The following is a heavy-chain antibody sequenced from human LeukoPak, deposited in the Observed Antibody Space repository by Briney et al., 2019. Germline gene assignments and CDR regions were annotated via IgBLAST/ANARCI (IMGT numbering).Heavy chain of an antibody. CDR1: GFTFSSYT. J-gene: IGHJ4*02. Sequence: PGGSLRLSCAASGFTFSSYTMSWVRQAAGKGLEWVSAISGVGGSTYYADSVKGRFTISRDNSKNTLYLQMNSLRAEDTAVYYCAKDSYYGPGNYYFYFDYWGQGTLVTVSS. CDR3: AKDSYYGPGNYYFYFDY. V-gene: IGHV3-23*01. D-gene: IGHD3-10*01. CDR2: ISGVGGST.